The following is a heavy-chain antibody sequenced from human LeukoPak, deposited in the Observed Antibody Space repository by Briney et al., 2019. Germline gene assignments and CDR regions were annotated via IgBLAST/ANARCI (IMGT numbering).Heavy chain of an antibody. CDR3: ARDGKLVFGRDDYYYGMDV. V-gene: IGHV3-48*01. D-gene: IGHD6-6*01. CDR2: ISRSSSTI. J-gene: IGHJ6*02. Sequence: QSGGSVRLSCAASGFTFSNYNMNWVRQAPGKGLEWVSYISRSSSTIYYADSVKGRFTISRDNAKNSLYLQMNSLRAEDTAVYYCARDGKLVFGRDDYYYGMDVWGQGTTVTVSS. CDR1: GFTFSNYN.